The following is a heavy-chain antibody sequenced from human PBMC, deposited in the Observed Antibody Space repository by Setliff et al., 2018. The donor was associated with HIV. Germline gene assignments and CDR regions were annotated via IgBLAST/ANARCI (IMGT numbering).Heavy chain of an antibody. CDR1: GGSISSGGYY. J-gene: IGHJ6*03. CDR2: IYYSGSA. D-gene: IGHD3-10*01. Sequence: SETLSLTCTVSGGSISSGGYYWSWIRQHPEKGLEWIGYIYYSGSAYYNPSLKSRVTIALDTSKNQFSLKLTSMTAADTAVYYCAREWRGRYYYYMDVWGKGTTVTVAS. V-gene: IGHV4-31*03. CDR3: AREWRGRYYYYMDV.